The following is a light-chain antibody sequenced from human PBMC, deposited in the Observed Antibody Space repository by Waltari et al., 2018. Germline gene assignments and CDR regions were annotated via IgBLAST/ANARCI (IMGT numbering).Light chain of an antibody. V-gene: IGLV1-51*02. J-gene: IGLJ3*02. Sequence: QYVLTQPPSVSAAPGHKVSISCSGTPSTVGNNGVFWYRQLPGSAPKLIIYETNVQPKGTPDRVSGSKAATTAILDIAGLQPGDEADYYCGTWDSSLALWLFGGGTKLTV. CDR2: ETN. CDR1: PSTVGNNG. CDR3: GTWDSSLALWL.